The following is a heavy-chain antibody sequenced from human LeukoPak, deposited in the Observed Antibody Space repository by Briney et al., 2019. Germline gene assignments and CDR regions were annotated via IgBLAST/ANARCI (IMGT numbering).Heavy chain of an antibody. CDR1: GGSFSGYY. CDR2: INHSGST. D-gene: IGHD5-24*01. J-gene: IGHJ4*02. CDR3: ARLGVEMATTLDY. V-gene: IGHV4-34*01. Sequence: SETLSLTCAVYGGSFSGYYWSWIRQPPGKGLEWIGEINHSGSTNYNPSLKSRVTISVDTSKNQFSLKLSSVTAADTAVYYYARLGVEMATTLDYWGQGTLVTVSS.